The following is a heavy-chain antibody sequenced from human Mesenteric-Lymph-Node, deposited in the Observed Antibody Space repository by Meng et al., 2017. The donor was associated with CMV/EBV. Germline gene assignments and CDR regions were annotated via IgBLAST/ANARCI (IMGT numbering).Heavy chain of an antibody. CDR1: GFTFNIAW. V-gene: IGHV3-15*01. J-gene: IGHJ6*02. D-gene: IGHD2-15*01. CDR2: IKSKADRGTI. CDR3: TTGCSPIYYYYGVDA. Sequence: GGSLRLSCTASGFTFNIAWMSWVRQAPGKGLEWVGRIKSKADRGTIDYAAPVKGRFTISRDDSKNTLYLQMNSLNTADTGVYYCTTGCSPIYYYYGVDAWGHGTTVTVSS.